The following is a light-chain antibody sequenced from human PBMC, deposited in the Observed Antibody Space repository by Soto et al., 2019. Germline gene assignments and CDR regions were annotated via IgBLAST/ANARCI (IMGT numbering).Light chain of an antibody. J-gene: IGKJ5*01. CDR3: LVGTHGVT. CDR1: QSLVHSDGRTY. CDR2: KVS. Sequence: LITQSPLSLPFTPLQPSSISCRSSQSLVHSDGRTYLSWFQQRPGQSPRRLIYKVSNRDSGVPDRFSGGGSGTDFTLRISRVEAEDVGVYYCLVGTHGVTFGQGTRLEI. V-gene: IGKV2-30*02.